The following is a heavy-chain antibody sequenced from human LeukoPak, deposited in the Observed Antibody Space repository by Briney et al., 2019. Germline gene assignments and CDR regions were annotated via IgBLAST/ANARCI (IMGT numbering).Heavy chain of an antibody. CDR2: ISGSGGST. Sequence: RGSLRLSCAASGFTFSSYAMSWVRQAPGKGLEWVSAISGSGGSTYYADSVKGRFTISRDNSKNTLYLQMNSLRAEDTAVYYCAKVTFFDFWSGYPYFDYWGQGTLVTVSS. CDR1: GFTFSSYA. CDR3: AKVTFFDFWSGYPYFDY. J-gene: IGHJ4*02. V-gene: IGHV3-23*01. D-gene: IGHD3-3*01.